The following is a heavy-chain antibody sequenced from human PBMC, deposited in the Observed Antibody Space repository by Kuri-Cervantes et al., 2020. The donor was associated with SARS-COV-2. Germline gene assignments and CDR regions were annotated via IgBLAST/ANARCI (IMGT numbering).Heavy chain of an antibody. CDR3: ARAAPDIVVVPAAKYFDY. J-gene: IGHJ4*02. CDR1: GGSISSYY. Sequence: GSLRLSCTVSGGSISSYYWSWIRQPPGKGLEWIGYIYYSGSTDYNPSLKSRVTISVDTSKSQFSLKLSSVTAADTAVYYCARAAPDIVVVPAAKYFDYWGQGTLVTVSS. V-gene: IGHV4-59*12. CDR2: IYYSGST. D-gene: IGHD2-2*01.